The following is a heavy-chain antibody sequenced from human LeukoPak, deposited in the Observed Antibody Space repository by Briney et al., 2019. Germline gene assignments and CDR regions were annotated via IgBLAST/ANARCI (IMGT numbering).Heavy chain of an antibody. CDR2: IYYSGST. J-gene: IGHJ6*03. D-gene: IGHD2-2*01. CDR1: NGSISSDTYF. Sequence: SETLSLTCTVSNGSISSDTYFWSWIRQPPGKGLEWIGYIYYSGSTNYNPSLKSRVTISVDTSKNQFSLKLSSVTAADTAVYYCARDRVVPAAIGFYYYYYMDVWGKGTTVTISS. CDR3: ARDRVVPAAIGFYYYYYMDV. V-gene: IGHV4-61*01.